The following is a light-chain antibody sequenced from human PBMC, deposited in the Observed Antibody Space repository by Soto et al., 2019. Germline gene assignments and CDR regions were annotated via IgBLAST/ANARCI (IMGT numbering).Light chain of an antibody. J-gene: IGKJ4*01. CDR2: GAS. Sequence: EIVLTQSPATLSLSPVERATLSCRASQSVRNNLARYQHKSGQAPRPLIYGASNRATGIPARFSGSGSGPDFTLTISSLEPEDFAVYYCQQRSNWPLHTFGGGTKVEIK. CDR3: QQRSNWPLHT. CDR1: QSVRNN. V-gene: IGKV3-11*01.